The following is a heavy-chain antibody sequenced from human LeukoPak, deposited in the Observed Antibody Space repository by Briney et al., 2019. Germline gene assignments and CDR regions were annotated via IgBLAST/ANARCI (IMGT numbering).Heavy chain of an antibody. CDR3: AREGRVRYSYGYRTDYYFDY. Sequence: GGSLRLSCAASGFTFSSYSMNWVRQAPGKGLEWVSSISSSGSYIYYADSVKGRFTISRDNAKNSLYLQMNSLRAEDTAVYYCAREGRVRYSYGYRTDYYFDYWGQGTLVTVSS. CDR1: GFTFSSYS. J-gene: IGHJ4*02. V-gene: IGHV3-21*01. D-gene: IGHD5-18*01. CDR2: ISSSGSYI.